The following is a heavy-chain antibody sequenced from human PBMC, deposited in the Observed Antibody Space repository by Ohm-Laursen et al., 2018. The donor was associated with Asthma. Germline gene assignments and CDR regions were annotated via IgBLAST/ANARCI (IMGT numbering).Heavy chain of an antibody. D-gene: IGHD4-17*01. J-gene: IGHJ4*02. CDR1: GFTFSSNA. V-gene: IGHV3-30-3*01. Sequence: SLRLSCAAPGFTFSSNAMHWVRQAPGKGLEWVAVISYDGSNKYYADSVKGRFTISRDNSKNTLYLQMNSLRAEDTAVYYCARDSGDYGDYGYFDYWGQGTLVTVSS. CDR3: ARDSGDYGDYGYFDY. CDR2: ISYDGSNK.